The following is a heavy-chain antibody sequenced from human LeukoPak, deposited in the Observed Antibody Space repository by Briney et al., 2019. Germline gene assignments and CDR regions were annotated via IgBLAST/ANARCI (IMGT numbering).Heavy chain of an antibody. J-gene: IGHJ6*02. V-gene: IGHV3-33*01. CDR3: ARDLGVATIPPRYHYAMDV. CDR2: IWFDGGNK. CDR1: GFTFSSCG. Sequence: GGSLRLSCAASGFTFSSCGMYWVRQAPGKGLEWVAVIWFDGGNKYFADSVKGRFTISRDNSKNTLYLQMNSLRAEDTAIYYCARDLGVATIPPRYHYAMDVWGQGTTVTVSS. D-gene: IGHD5-24*01.